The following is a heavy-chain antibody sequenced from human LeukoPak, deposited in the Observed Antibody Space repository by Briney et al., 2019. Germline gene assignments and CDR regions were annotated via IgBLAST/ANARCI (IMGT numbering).Heavy chain of an antibody. V-gene: IGHV4-59*01. CDR2: IYYSGST. D-gene: IGHD1-26*01. CDR1: GGSISSYY. Sequence: NPSETLSLTCTVSGGSISSYYWSWIRQPPGKGLEWIGYIYYSGSTNYNPSLKSRVTISVDTSKNQFSLKLSSVTAADTAVYYCAREVGSGSYTQLDYWGQGTLVTVSS. J-gene: IGHJ4*02. CDR3: AREVGSGSYTQLDY.